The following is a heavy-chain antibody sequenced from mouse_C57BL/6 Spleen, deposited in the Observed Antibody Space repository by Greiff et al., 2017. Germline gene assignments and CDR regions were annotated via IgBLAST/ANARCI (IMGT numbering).Heavy chain of an antibody. J-gene: IGHJ4*01. CDR2: IHPNSGST. Sequence: QVQLKQPGAELVKPGASVKLSCKASGYTFTSYWMHWVKQRPGQGLEWIGMIHPNSGSTNYNEKFKSKATLTVDKSSSTAYMQLSSLTSEDSAVYYCAGYGKGYAMDYWGQGTSVTVSS. CDR3: AGYGKGYAMDY. CDR1: GYTFTSYW. D-gene: IGHD2-1*01. V-gene: IGHV1-64*01.